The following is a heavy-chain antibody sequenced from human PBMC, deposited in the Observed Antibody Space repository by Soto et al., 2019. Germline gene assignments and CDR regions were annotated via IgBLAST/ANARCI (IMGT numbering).Heavy chain of an antibody. V-gene: IGHV3-23*01. J-gene: IGHJ5*02. CDR1: GFTFSSYA. Sequence: GGSLRLSCAASGFTFSSYAMSWVRQAPGKGLGRVSAISVSGGSTYYADSVKGRFTISRDNTKNTLYLQMNSPRAEDTAVYYCAKAVLISMVRGNWFDPWGQGTLVTVSS. CDR3: AKAVLISMVRGNWFDP. D-gene: IGHD3-10*01. CDR2: ISVSGGST.